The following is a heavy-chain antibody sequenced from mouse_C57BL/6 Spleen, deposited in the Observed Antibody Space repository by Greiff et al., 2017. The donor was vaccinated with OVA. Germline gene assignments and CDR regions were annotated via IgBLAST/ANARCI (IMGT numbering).Heavy chain of an antibody. D-gene: IGHD2-3*01. CDR1: GYSITSGYY. V-gene: IGHV3-6*01. Sequence: VQLKESGPGLVKPSQSLSLTCSVTGYSITSGYYWNWIRPFPGNKLEWMGFISYDGSNNSNPPLKNPISITHDTTKNQFLLKLNSLTAEDTDTYDCAREDGYYYAMDYWGQGTTVTVSS. CDR2: ISYDGSN. J-gene: IGHJ4*01. CDR3: AREDGYYYAMDY.